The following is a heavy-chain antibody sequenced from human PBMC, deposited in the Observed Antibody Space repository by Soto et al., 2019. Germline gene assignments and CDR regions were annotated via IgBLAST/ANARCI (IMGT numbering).Heavy chain of an antibody. D-gene: IGHD2-21*02. CDR2: IKGDGSEK. CDR1: GVTFSVTW. CDR3: GGGDGFVTNS. J-gene: IGHJ4*02. V-gene: IGHV3-7*04. Sequence: EVQLVESGGDLVQPGGSLRLSCAASGVTFSVTWMTWVRQAPGKGLEWVATIKGDGSEKHYVDSVKGRFTISRDNAKNAVYLQMNRLRVDDTAVYYCGGGDGFVTNSWGQGTLVTVSS.